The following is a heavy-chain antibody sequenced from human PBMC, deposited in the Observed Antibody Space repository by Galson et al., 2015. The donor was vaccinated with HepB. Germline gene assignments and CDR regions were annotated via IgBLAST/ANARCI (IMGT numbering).Heavy chain of an antibody. J-gene: IGHJ5*02. D-gene: IGHD2-15*01. Sequence: SVKVSCKASGYTFTHYGISWMRQAPGQGLEWMGWISVYSDDTNHAQKFQDRVTMTVDTSTSTAYMELRSLGSDDTAVYYCARVPRGCSWFDPWGQGTLVTVSS. V-gene: IGHV1-18*01. CDR2: ISVYSDDT. CDR3: ARVPRGCSWFDP. CDR1: GYTFTHYG.